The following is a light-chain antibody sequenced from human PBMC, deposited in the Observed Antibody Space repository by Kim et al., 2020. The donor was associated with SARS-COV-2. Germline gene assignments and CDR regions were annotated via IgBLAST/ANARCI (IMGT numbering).Light chain of an antibody. CDR3: QHYNSYPLT. V-gene: IGKV1-5*03. J-gene: IGKJ4*01. Sequence: DIQMTQSPSILSASVGDRVTITCLASRNVGISLAWYQHKSGKAPNLLIYKASNLESGVPSRFSGSGSGTEFTLTISGLQPDDFATYYCQHYNSYPLTFGGGTKVDIK. CDR1: RNVGIS. CDR2: KAS.